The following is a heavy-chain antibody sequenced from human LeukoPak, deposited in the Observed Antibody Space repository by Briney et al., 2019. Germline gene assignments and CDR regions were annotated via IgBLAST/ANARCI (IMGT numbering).Heavy chain of an antibody. D-gene: IGHD6-19*01. V-gene: IGHV4-34*01. J-gene: IGHJ4*02. Sequence: PSETLSLTCAVYGGSFSGYYWSWIRQPPGKGLEWIGEINHSGSTNYNPSLKSRVTIFVDTSKNQFSLKLNSVTAADTAVYYCARHSRGLDYWGQGTLVTVSS. CDR2: INHSGST. CDR3: ARHSRGLDY. CDR1: GGSFSGYY.